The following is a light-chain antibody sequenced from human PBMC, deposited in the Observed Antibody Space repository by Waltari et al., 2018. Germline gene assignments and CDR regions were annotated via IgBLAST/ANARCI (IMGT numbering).Light chain of an antibody. V-gene: IGLV3-25*03. CDR3: QSAYSSASLPNWV. CDR2: QDT. CDR1: ALPKQY. J-gene: IGLJ3*02. Sequence: SYELTQPPSVSVSPGQTARITCSGDALPKQYAYWYQQRPGQAPVLLIYQDTERPSGLPARFAGASSGTTATLTISVVQAEDEADYYCQSAYSSASLPNWVFGGGTKLTVL.